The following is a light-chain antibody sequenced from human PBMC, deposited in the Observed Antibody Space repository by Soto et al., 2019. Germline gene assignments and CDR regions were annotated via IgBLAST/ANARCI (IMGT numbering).Light chain of an antibody. J-gene: IGKJ4*01. CDR2: DAS. CDR3: QQYGSSFI. CDR1: QSVSSNY. Sequence: VLRHSPCSLSLSPLERASLSFMASQSVSSNYLAWYQQKPGQAPRLLIYDASSRATGIPDRFSGSGSGTDFTLTISRLEPEDSAVYYCQQYGSSFIFGGGTKVDIK. V-gene: IGKV3-20*01.